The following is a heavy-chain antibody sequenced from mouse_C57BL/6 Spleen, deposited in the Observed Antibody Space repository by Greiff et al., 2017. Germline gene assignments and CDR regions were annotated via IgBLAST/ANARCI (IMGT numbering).Heavy chain of an antibody. V-gene: IGHV1-26*01. CDR1: GYTFTDYY. CDR3: ARGADYGNYFAY. J-gene: IGHJ3*01. CDR2: INPNNGGT. Sequence: EVQLQQSGPELVKPGASVKISCKASGYTFTDYYMNWVKQSHGKSLEWIGDINPNNGGTSYNQKFKGKATLTVDKSSSTAYMELRSLTSEDSAVYYCARGADYGNYFAYWGQGTLVTVSA. D-gene: IGHD2-1*01.